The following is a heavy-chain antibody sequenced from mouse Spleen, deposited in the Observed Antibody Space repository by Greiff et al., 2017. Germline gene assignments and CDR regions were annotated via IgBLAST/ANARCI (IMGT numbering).Heavy chain of an antibody. CDR1: GYTFTSYT. D-gene: IGHD1-1*01. J-gene: IGHJ3*01. CDR3: ARSVGAYYGSSLGRFAY. CDR2: INPSSGYT. Sequence: QVQLKQPGAELVKPGASVKMSCKASGYTFTSYTMHWVKQRPGQGLEWIGYINPSSGYTEYNQKFKDKTTLTADKSSSTAYMQLSSLTSEDSAIYYGARSVGAYYGSSLGRFAYWGQGTLVTVSA. V-gene: IGHV1-4*02.